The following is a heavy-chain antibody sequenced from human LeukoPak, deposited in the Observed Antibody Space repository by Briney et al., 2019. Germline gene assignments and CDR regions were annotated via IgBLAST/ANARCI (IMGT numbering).Heavy chain of an antibody. CDR3: ARMARGLDY. CDR1: GFTFSSYS. CDR2: ISSSSSYI. V-gene: IGHV3-21*04. Sequence: TGGSLRLSCAASGFTFSSYSMNWVRQAPGKGLEWVSSISSSSSYIYYADSVKGRFTISSDNAKNSVYLEMNSLTAEDTAVYYCARMARGLDYWGLGALVIVSS. J-gene: IGHJ4*02. D-gene: IGHD3/OR15-3a*01.